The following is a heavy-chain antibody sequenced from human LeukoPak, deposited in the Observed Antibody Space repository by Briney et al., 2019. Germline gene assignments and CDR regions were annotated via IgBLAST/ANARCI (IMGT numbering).Heavy chain of an antibody. CDR2: VIPSGGST. J-gene: IGHJ4*02. CDR3: ARVVTDSSGWYHFDF. Sequence: ASVKVSCKASEYTFTSYYIHWVRQAPGQGLEWMGIVIPSGGSTTYAQTFQGRVTMTRDTSTGTVYMELSSLRSEDTAVYYCARVVTDSSGWYHFDFWGQGTLVTVSS. V-gene: IGHV1-46*01. D-gene: IGHD6-19*01. CDR1: EYTFTSYY.